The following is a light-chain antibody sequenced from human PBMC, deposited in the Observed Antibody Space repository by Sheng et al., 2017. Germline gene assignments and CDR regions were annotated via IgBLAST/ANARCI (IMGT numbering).Light chain of an antibody. CDR3: AAWDDSLNGPV. J-gene: IGLJ3*02. CDR2: ENS. V-gene: IGLV1-44*01. Sequence: QSVLTQSPSASGTPGQMVTISCSGSTSNIGINTVNWYQQVPGTAPRLLIYENSQRPSGVPGRFSGSKSGTSASLAISGLQSEDEADYYCAAWDDSLNGPVFGGGTKLAVL. CDR1: TSNIGINT.